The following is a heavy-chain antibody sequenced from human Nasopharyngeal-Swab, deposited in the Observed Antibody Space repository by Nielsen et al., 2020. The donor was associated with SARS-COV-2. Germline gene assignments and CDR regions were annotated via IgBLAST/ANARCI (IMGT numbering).Heavy chain of an antibody. Sequence: GESLKISCAASGFIFSASAIHWVRQASGKGLEWVGRIGDKDHNYATTYAASVQGRFTICRDDSKNTAFLQMDSLKTEDTALYYCTTDFYFDYWGQVTLVNVSS. CDR2: IGDKDHNYAT. J-gene: IGHJ4*02. CDR1: GFIFSASA. CDR3: TTDFYFDY. V-gene: IGHV3-73*01.